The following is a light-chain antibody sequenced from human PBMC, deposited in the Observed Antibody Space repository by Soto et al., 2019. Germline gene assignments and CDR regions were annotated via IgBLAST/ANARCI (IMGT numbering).Light chain of an antibody. CDR2: GAS. Sequence: DIVMTQSPATLSVSPGDRATLSCRASQSVSSNLAWYQQKPGQAPRLLFYGASTRETGIPARFSGSGSGTEFTLTISSLQSEDFAVYYCQQYNNWPYTFGQGTKLEIK. V-gene: IGKV3-15*01. J-gene: IGKJ2*01. CDR3: QQYNNWPYT. CDR1: QSVSSN.